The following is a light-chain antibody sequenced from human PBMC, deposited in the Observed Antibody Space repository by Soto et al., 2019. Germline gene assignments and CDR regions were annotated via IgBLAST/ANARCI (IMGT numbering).Light chain of an antibody. Sequence: QSVLTQPASVSGSPGQSITISCIVASSDVGAYNYVSWYQQLPGKAPKLMIYEVSNRPSGISNRFSGSNSGNTAPLTISGLQTEDEADDYCNSRASGTTDVFGTGTKVTV. J-gene: IGLJ1*01. CDR1: SSDVGAYNY. CDR2: EVS. V-gene: IGLV2-14*01. CDR3: NSRASGTTDV.